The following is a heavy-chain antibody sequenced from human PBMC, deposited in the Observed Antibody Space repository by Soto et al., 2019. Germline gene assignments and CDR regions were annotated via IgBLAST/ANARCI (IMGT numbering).Heavy chain of an antibody. CDR3: ARVLAYCGGDCYLDY. J-gene: IGHJ4*02. D-gene: IGHD2-21*02. CDR2: INAGNGNT. V-gene: IGHV1-3*01. Sequence: ASAKVSGKASGYTFTSYAMHWVRQAPGQRLEWMGWINAGNGNTKYSQEFQDRVTITRDTSASTAYMELSSLRSEDTAVYYCARVLAYCGGDCYLDYWGPGTLVTVSS. CDR1: GYTFTSYA.